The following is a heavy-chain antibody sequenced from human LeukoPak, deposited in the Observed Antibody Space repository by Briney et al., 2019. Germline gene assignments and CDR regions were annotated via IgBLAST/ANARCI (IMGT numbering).Heavy chain of an antibody. D-gene: IGHD5-24*01. CDR3: AKGLGDGFKTY. J-gene: IGHJ4*02. CDR1: GFTFSSYS. CDR2: ISSSSSYI. Sequence: GGSLRLSCAASGFTFSSYSMNWVRQAPGKGLEWVSSISSSSSYIYYADSVKGRFTISRDNAKNSLYLQVNSLRIEDSALYYCAKGLGDGFKTYWGQGTLVTVSS. V-gene: IGHV3-21*04.